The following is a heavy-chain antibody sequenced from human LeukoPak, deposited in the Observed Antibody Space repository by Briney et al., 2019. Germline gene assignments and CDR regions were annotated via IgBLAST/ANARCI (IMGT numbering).Heavy chain of an antibody. CDR3: ARDQSRLGATVGGYYYYYYGMDV. Sequence: PGGSLRLSCAASGFTFSHYGMHWVRQIPGKGLEWVANINQFGGAVHYVDSVKGRFTISRDNAKNSLYLQMNSLRAEDTAVYYCARDQSRLGATVGGYYYYYYGMDVWGQGTTVTVSS. J-gene: IGHJ6*02. CDR1: GFTFSHYG. CDR2: INQFGGAV. D-gene: IGHD1-26*01. V-gene: IGHV3-7*01.